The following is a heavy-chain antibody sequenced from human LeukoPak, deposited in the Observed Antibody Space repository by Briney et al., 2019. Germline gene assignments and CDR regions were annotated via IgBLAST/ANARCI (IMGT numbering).Heavy chain of an antibody. D-gene: IGHD3-10*01. CDR3: ARGDYFGSGLGD. CDR1: GDSIISSSYF. Sequence: SETLSLTCTVSGDSIISSSYFWDWIRQPPGKGLEWIGTIYYSGSIYYNPSLESRVTISVDTSKNQFSLKVNSVTAADTAVYYCARGDYFGSGLGDWGQGTLVTVSS. CDR2: IYYSGSI. J-gene: IGHJ4*02. V-gene: IGHV4-39*07.